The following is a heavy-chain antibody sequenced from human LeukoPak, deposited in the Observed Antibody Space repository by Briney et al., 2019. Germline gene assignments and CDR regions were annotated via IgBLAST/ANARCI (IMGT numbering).Heavy chain of an antibody. D-gene: IGHD6-13*01. V-gene: IGHV4-59*08. CDR1: GGSISSYY. Sequence: PSETLSLTCTVSGGSISSYYWSWIRQPPGKGLEWIGYIYYSGSTYYNPSLKSRVTISVDTSKNQFSLKLSSVTAADTAVYYCARALNYSSSWYRYRYYFDYWGQGTLVTVSS. CDR2: IYYSGST. J-gene: IGHJ4*02. CDR3: ARALNYSSSWYRYRYYFDY.